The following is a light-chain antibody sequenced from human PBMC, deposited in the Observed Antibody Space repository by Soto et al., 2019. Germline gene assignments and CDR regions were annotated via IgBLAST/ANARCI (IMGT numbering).Light chain of an antibody. J-gene: IGLJ2*01. Sequence: QSALTQPRSVSGSPGQSVTISCTGTSSDVGGYNYVSWYQQHPGKAPKLVIYAVNKRPSGVPDRFSGSKSGNTASLTISGLQAEDEADYYCSSFAGYYSLVFGGGTKLTVL. CDR3: SSFAGYYSLV. V-gene: IGLV2-11*01. CDR1: SSDVGGYNY. CDR2: AVN.